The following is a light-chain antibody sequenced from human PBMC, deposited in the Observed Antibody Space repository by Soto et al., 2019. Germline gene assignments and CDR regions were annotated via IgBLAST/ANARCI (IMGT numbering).Light chain of an antibody. CDR3: SSYTSSSTVV. CDR2: DVS. J-gene: IGLJ2*01. Sequence: QSVLTQPASVSGSTGQSITISCTGTSSDVGGYNYVSWYQQHPGKAPKLMICDVSNRPSGVSNRFSGSKSGNTASLTISGLQAEDEADYYCSSYTSSSTVVFRGGTKLTVL. CDR1: SSDVGGYNY. V-gene: IGLV2-14*01.